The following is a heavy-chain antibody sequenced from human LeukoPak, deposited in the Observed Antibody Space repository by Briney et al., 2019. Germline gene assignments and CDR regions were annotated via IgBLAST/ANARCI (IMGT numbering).Heavy chain of an antibody. J-gene: IGHJ5*02. CDR2: IYYSGST. Sequence: SETLSLTCTVSGGSISSSSYYWGWIRQPPGKGLEWIGSIYYSGSTYYNPSLKSRVTISVDTSKNQFSLKLSSVTAADTAVYYCARVKMGATESGGWFDPWGQGTLVTVSS. CDR1: GGSISSSSYY. D-gene: IGHD1-26*01. CDR3: ARVKMGATESGGWFDP. V-gene: IGHV4-39*07.